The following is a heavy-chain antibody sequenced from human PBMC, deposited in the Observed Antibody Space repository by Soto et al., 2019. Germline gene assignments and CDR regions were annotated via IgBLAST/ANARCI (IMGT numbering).Heavy chain of an antibody. CDR3: AKNGQPPYYYYGMDV. CDR1: GYTFTRYG. CDR2: ISGYNGDT. V-gene: IGHV1-18*01. Sequence: QGQLVQSGAEVKKPGASVKVSCKASGYTFTRYGISWVRQAPGQGLEWMGWISGYNGDTNYAQKFQGRGTMTIDTSTNTEYKELRSLTSADTAVYYCAKNGQPPYYYYGMDVSGQGTTVTVSS. J-gene: IGHJ6*02. D-gene: IGHD2-8*01.